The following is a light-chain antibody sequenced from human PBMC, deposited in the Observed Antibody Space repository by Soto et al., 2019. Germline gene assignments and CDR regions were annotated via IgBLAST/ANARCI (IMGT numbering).Light chain of an antibody. CDR1: ESVVSSY. V-gene: IGKV3D-20*02. CDR2: DAS. CDR3: QQYNNWRRT. Sequence: ELVLTQSPGTLSLSPGERATLSCRATESVVSSYLAWYQLKPGQAPRLLIYDASSRATGIPDRFSGSGSGTDFALTISRLEPEDFAVYYCQQYNNWRRTFGQGTKVDIK. J-gene: IGKJ1*01.